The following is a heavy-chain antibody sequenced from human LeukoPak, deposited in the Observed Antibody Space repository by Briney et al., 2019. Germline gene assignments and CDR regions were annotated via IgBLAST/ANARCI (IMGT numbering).Heavy chain of an antibody. CDR3: AKDLSGNYRAYFDY. J-gene: IGHJ4*02. V-gene: IGHV3-30*18. CDR2: ISSDGSTK. CDR1: GFTFSNYD. D-gene: IGHD1-26*01. Sequence: PARSLRLSCAASGFTFSNYDMHWVRQTPGKGLEWVAVISSDGSTKYYADSVKGRFTISRDNSKNTLYLQMNSLRAEDTAVYYCAKDLSGNYRAYFDYWGQGTLVTVSS.